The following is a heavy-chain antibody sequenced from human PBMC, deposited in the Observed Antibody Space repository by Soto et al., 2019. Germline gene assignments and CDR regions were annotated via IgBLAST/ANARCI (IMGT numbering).Heavy chain of an antibody. D-gene: IGHD2-15*01. J-gene: IGHJ4*02. CDR1: GGTFSSYA. V-gene: IGHV1-69*12. Sequence: QVQLVQSGAEVRQPASSVKVSCRTSGGTFSSYAISWVRQAPGQGLEWMGGIVPIVDTSTYAQKFQGRVTITAHESTITVYMELSSLRSDDTAVYYCVIVVAIPGSPDNWGQGTLVTVSS. CDR2: IVPIVDTS. CDR3: VIVVAIPGSPDN.